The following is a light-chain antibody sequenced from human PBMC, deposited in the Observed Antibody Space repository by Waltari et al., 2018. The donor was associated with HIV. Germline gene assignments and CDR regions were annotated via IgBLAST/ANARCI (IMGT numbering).Light chain of an antibody. J-gene: IGKJ2*01. CDR1: QDISNN. CDR2: DAS. Sequence: DIQMTQSPSSLSASVGDRVTITCQTSQDISNNLNWYQQKPGKAPKFLIYDASNLEPGVPSRFRGSGSGTDFTLTITGLQTEDIATYYCQQYDNLPHTFGQGTKLEIK. CDR3: QQYDNLPHT. V-gene: IGKV1-33*01.